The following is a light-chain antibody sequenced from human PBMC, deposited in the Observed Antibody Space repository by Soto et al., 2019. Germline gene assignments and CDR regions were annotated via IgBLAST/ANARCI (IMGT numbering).Light chain of an antibody. CDR3: QQRFSWPPT. CDR2: DTS. J-gene: IGKJ4*01. V-gene: IGKV3-11*01. Sequence: EIGLTQSPATLSLSPGERATLSCRASQSVSRYLAWYQQKPGQAPRLVIHDTSTRATGVPDTFSGSGSGTEFTLTISSLEPEDFAMYYCQQRFSWPPTFGGGTHVEI. CDR1: QSVSRY.